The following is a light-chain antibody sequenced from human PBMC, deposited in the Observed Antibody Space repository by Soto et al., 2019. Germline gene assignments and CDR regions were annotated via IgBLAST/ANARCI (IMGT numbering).Light chain of an antibody. Sequence: QSVLTQPPSVSGAPGQRVTISCTGSSSNIGAGYDVHWYQQLPGTAPKLLIYGDTNRPSGVPDRFSGSKSDTSASLAITGLHAEDEADYYCQSYDSSLSGSVVFGGGTKLTVL. V-gene: IGLV1-40*01. CDR2: GDT. CDR1: SSNIGAGYD. CDR3: QSYDSSLSGSVV. J-gene: IGLJ2*01.